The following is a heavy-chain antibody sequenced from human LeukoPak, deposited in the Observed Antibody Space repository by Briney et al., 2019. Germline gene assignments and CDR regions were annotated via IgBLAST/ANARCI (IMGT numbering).Heavy chain of an antibody. CDR1: GFTPSSYG. Sequence: GGSLRLSCAASGFTPSSYGMSWVRQAPAKGLEWVSTLSARGDSTYYVDSVKGRFTISRDNSKNTLYLQMDSLRAEDTAVYFCAKRDCSDNNCYFVNWGQGTLVTVSS. CDR2: LSARGDST. D-gene: IGHD1-20*01. J-gene: IGHJ4*02. V-gene: IGHV3-23*01. CDR3: AKRDCSDNNCYFVN.